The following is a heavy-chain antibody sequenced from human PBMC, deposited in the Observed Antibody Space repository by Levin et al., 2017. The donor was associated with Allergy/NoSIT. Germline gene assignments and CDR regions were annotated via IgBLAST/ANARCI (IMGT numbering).Heavy chain of an antibody. CDR2: SSAYNGNT. CDR3: TRDLGEDTTMIFFDF. J-gene: IGHJ4*02. CDR1: GYIFTSFG. Sequence: RGESLKISCKASGYIFTSFGISWVRQAPGQGLEWMGWSSAYNGNTNYGQKFQGRVTMTTDTSTSTAYMELRSLRSDDTAVYFCTRDLGEDTTMIFFDFWGQGTLVTVSS. V-gene: IGHV1-18*01. D-gene: IGHD5-18*01.